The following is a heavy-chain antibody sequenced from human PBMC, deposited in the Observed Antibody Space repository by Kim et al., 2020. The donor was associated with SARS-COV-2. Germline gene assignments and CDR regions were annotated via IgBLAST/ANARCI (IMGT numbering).Heavy chain of an antibody. J-gene: IGHJ5*02. D-gene: IGHD1-1*01. Sequence: GGSLRLSCAASGFTFSDYYMSWIRQAPGKGLEWVSYISSSGSTIYYADSVKGRFTISRDNAKNSLYLQMNSLRAEDTAVYYCARDRKYNWNAGWFDPWGQGTLVTVSS. V-gene: IGHV3-11*01. CDR3: ARDRKYNWNAGWFDP. CDR2: ISSSGSTI. CDR1: GFTFSDYY.